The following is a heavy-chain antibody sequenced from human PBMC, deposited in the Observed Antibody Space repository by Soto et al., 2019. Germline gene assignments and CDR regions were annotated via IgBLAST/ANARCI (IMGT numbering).Heavy chain of an antibody. Sequence: QVQLQESGPGLVKASETLSLTCTVSGDSISTDYWSWIRQPPGKRLEYIGFIYNGGSPNYSPSLESRVPISPDTSNNQFSLTLSSVTAADTAVYYCARGEWFLRGYGMDVWGRGTTVTVS. CDR2: IYNGGSP. J-gene: IGHJ6*02. V-gene: IGHV4-59*01. CDR3: ARGEWFLRGYGMDV. D-gene: IGHD3-3*01. CDR1: GDSISTDY.